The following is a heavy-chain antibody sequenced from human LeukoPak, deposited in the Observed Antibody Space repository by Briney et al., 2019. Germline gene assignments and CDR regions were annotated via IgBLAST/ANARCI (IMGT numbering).Heavy chain of an antibody. CDR3: AKGNGKWLVRRYYYYCMDV. J-gene: IGHJ6*03. Sequence: PGGSLRLSCAASGFTFSSYGMHWVRQAPGKGLEWVAVISYDGSNKYYADSVKGRFTISRDNSKNTLYLQMNSLRAEDTAVYYCAKGNGKWLVRRYYYYCMDVWGKGTTVTVSS. CDR1: GFTFSSYG. V-gene: IGHV3-30*18. CDR2: ISYDGSNK. D-gene: IGHD6-19*01.